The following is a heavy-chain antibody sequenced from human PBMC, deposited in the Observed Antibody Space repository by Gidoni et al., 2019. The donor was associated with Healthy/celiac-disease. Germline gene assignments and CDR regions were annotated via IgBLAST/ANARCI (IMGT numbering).Heavy chain of an antibody. V-gene: IGHV1-69*01. Sequence: QVQLVQSGAAVTKPGSSVKVSCKASGGTFSSYAISWVRQAPGQGLEWMGGIIPIFGTANYAQKFQGRVTMTADESTSTAYMELSSLRSEDTAVYYCASFPTHCSSTSCYANYYYGMDVWGQGTTVTVSS. CDR1: GGTFSSYA. J-gene: IGHJ6*02. CDR2: IIPIFGTA. CDR3: ASFPTHCSSTSCYANYYYGMDV. D-gene: IGHD2-2*01.